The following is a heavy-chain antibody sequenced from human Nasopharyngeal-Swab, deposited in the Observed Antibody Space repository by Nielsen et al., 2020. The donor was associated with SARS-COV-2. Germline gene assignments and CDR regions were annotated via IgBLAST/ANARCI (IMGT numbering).Heavy chain of an antibody. CDR1: GFTFSSYG. D-gene: IGHD5-18*01. CDR3: AKDSMDTAMVYDYYYYYMDV. Sequence: GGSLRLSCAASGFTFSSYGMHWVRQAPGKGLEWVAFIRYDGSNKYYADSVKGRFTISRDNSKNTLYLQMNSLRAEDTAVYYCAKDSMDTAMVYDYYYYYMDVWGKGTTVIVSS. J-gene: IGHJ6*03. CDR2: IRYDGSNK. V-gene: IGHV3-30*02.